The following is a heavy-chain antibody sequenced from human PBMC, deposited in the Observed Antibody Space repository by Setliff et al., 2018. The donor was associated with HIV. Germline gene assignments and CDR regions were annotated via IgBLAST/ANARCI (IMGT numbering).Heavy chain of an antibody. CDR2: INAGNGNT. CDR3: ARDSATVTTIIDHYYGMDV. Sequence: ASVKVSCKASGYTFTDYAIYWMRQAPGQRLEWLGWINAGNGNTEYSQNFQGRVTISRDTSASTAYMELSSLRSEDTAVYYCARDSATVTTIIDHYYGMDVWGQGTTVTVSS. CDR1: GYTFTDYA. D-gene: IGHD5-12*01. V-gene: IGHV1-3*01. J-gene: IGHJ6*02.